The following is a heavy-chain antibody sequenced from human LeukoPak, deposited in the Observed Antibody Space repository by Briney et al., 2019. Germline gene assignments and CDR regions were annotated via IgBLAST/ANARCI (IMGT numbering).Heavy chain of an antibody. CDR1: GASINSYY. J-gene: IGHJ3*01. CDR2: ISTWGGT. Sequence: ETLSLTCSVSGASINSYYWSWIRQSAGKTLEWIGRISTWGGTNYNPSLRSRVTISVDTSKNQFSLKLSSVTAADTAVYYCASPAGYCSSTSCYSLWGQGTMVTVSS. V-gene: IGHV4-4*07. CDR3: ASPAGYCSSTSCYSL. D-gene: IGHD2-2*01.